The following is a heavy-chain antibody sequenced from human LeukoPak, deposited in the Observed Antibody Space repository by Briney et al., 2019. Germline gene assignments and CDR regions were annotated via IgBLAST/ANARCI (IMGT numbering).Heavy chain of an antibody. V-gene: IGHV4-34*01. CDR2: INHSGST. CDR3: ATGGSMIVLNPRFYYYMDV. Sequence: PSETLSLTCAVYGGSFSGYYWSWIRQPPGKGLEWIGEINHSGSTNYNPSLKSRVTISVDTSKNQFSLKLSSVTAADTAVYYCATGGSMIVLNPRFYYYMDVWGKGTTVTVSS. CDR1: GGSFSGYY. J-gene: IGHJ6*03. D-gene: IGHD3-22*01.